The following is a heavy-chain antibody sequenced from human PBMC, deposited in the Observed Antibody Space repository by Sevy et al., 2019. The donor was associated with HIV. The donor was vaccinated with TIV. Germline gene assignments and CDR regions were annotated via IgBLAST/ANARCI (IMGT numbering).Heavy chain of an antibody. V-gene: IGHV3-7*01. Sequence: GGSRLSCAASGFTFGDYWLTWVRQVPGKGLEWVANIKQGGSETYYADSVKGRFSISRDNAKNSLYLQMNSLRAEDTAVYYCARCQPDNYYHDAAVYYRLLFDHWGQGALVTVSS. D-gene: IGHD3-9*01. CDR2: IKQGGSET. CDR1: GFTFGDYW. CDR3: ARCQPDNYYHDAAVYYRLLFDH. J-gene: IGHJ4*02.